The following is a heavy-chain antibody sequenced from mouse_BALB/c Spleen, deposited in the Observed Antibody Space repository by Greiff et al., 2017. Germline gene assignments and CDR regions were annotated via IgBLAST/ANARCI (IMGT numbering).Heavy chain of an antibody. CDR1: GFTFSSFG. CDR2: ISSGSSTI. D-gene: IGHD2-1*01. Sequence: EVQVVESGGGLVQPGGSRKLSCAASGFTFSSFGMHWVRQAPEKGLEWVAYISSGSSTIYYADTVKGRFTISRDNPKNTLFLQMTSLRSEDTAMYYCARELYGNYWYFDVWGAGTTVTVSS. V-gene: IGHV5-17*02. J-gene: IGHJ1*01. CDR3: ARELYGNYWYFDV.